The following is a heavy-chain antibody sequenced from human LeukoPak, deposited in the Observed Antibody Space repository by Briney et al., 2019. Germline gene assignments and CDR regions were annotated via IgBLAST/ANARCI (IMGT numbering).Heavy chain of an antibody. J-gene: IGHJ4*02. CDR1: GFTFSTYA. Sequence: GESLRRSCAASGFTFSTYAMSWVRQAPGKGLEWVSAISFNGANTYYADSVKGRFTISRDNPKNTLYLQMNSLRAEDTAVYFCAKRDSASSQKTFDYWGQGTQVAVSS. D-gene: IGHD6-13*01. CDR3: AKRDSASSQKTFDY. CDR2: ISFNGANT. V-gene: IGHV3-23*01.